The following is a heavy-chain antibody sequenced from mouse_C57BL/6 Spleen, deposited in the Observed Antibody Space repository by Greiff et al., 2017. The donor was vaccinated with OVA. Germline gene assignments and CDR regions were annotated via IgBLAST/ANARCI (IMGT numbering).Heavy chain of an antibody. D-gene: IGHD1-1*01. V-gene: IGHV5-4*01. CDR2: ISDGGSYT. Sequence: EVQLQESGGGLVKPGGSLKLSCAASGFTFSSYAMSWVRQTPEKRLEWVATISDGGSYTYYPDNVKGRFTISRDNAKNNLYLQMSHLKSEDTAMYYCARDRRYYGSSTWYFDVWGTGTTVTVSS. J-gene: IGHJ1*03. CDR1: GFTFSSYA. CDR3: ARDRRYYGSSTWYFDV.